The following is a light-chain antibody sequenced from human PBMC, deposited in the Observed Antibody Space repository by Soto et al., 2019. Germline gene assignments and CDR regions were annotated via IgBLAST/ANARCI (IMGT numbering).Light chain of an antibody. CDR1: QSVSSSY. V-gene: IGKV3-20*01. Sequence: EIVLTQSPGTLSLSPGDRATLSCRASQSVSSSYLAWYQQKPGQAPRLLIYGASSRATGIPDRFSGSGSGTDFTLTISRLEPEDFAVYYCQQYGSSPPDTFGQGTQLEIK. CDR3: QQYGSSPPDT. CDR2: GAS. J-gene: IGKJ5*01.